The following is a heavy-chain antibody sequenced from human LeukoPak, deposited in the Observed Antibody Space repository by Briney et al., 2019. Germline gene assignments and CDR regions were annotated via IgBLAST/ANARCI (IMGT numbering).Heavy chain of an antibody. J-gene: IGHJ4*02. D-gene: IGHD5-12*01. CDR2: INSRDGTT. V-gene: IGHV1-46*01. CDR3: AKEGLAFDY. Sequence: ASVKVSCKASGYTFTTFHWVRQAPGQGLEWIGVINSRDGTTSDPQKFQGRVTMTRDTSTSTAYMELSRLRSDDTAVYYCAKEGLAFDYWGQGTLVTVSS. CDR1: GYTFTT.